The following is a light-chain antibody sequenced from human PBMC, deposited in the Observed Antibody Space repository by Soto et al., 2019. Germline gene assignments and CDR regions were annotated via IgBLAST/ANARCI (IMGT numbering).Light chain of an antibody. J-gene: IGKJ5*01. CDR3: QQYNDWPRT. Sequence: EIVMTQSPATLSVYPGESVTLSCRASQLFSSNLAWYQRRPGQAPRLLIYGSSTRATGVPPRFSGSASGTEFTLTISSLQSEDFGVYYCQQYNDWPRTFGQGTRLEIK. V-gene: IGKV3-15*01. CDR1: QLFSSN. CDR2: GSS.